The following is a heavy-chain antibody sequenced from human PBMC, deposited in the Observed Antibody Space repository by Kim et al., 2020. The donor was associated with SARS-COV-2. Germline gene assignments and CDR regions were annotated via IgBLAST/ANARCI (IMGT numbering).Heavy chain of an antibody. J-gene: IGHJ6*02. CDR1: GGSISSYY. V-gene: IGHV4-4*07. D-gene: IGHD3-9*01. CDR3: AREGDTDILTGYAFYYGMDV. CDR2: IYTSGST. Sequence: SETLSLTCTVSGGSISSYYWSWIRQPAGKGLEWIGRIYTSGSTNYNPSLKSRVTMSVDTSKNQFSLKLSSVTAADTAVYYCAREGDTDILTGYAFYYGMDVWGQGTTVTVSS.